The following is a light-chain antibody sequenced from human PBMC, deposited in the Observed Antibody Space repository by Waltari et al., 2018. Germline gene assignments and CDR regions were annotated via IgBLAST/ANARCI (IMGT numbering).Light chain of an antibody. V-gene: IGLV3-25*03. CDR1: TLTKQF. CDR2: KDS. CDR3: QSADSSGTSRDVL. J-gene: IGLJ2*01. Sequence: SYELTQPPSVSVSPGQTARITCSGDTLTKQFAYWYQKKPGQAPVVVIYKDSVRPSGIPGRLSGSSAGTTVTLTISGVQAEDEADYYCQSADSSGTSRDVLFGGGTKLTVL.